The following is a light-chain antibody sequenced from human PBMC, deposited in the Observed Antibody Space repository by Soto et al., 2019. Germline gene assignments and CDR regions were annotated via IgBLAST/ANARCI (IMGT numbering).Light chain of an antibody. CDR1: QSVRFN. Sequence: EIVLTQSPATLSVSPGERATLSCRASQSVRFNLARYQQKPGQAPRLLIYGASTRATDIPARFSGSGSGTEFTLTITSLQSEDLAIYYCQQYNDWPPWTFGQGTKVDIK. J-gene: IGKJ1*01. CDR3: QQYNDWPPWT. V-gene: IGKV3-15*01. CDR2: GAS.